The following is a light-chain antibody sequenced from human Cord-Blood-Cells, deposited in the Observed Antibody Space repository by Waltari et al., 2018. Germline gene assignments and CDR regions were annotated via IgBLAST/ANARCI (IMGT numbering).Light chain of an antibody. CDR3: SSYTSSSTLV. CDR1: SSDVAAYNS. CDR2: DVS. J-gene: IGLJ2*01. Sequence: QSAPTQPAPVSGSPGQSITTSCTGTSSDVAAYNSLSWYQQHPDKAPKLMNYDVSNRPAGVSNRFSGSKSGNTASLTISGLQAEDEADYYCSSYTSSSTLVFGGGTKLTVL. V-gene: IGLV2-14*01.